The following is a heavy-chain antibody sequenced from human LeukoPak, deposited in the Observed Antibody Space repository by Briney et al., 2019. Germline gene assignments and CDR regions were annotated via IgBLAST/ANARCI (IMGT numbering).Heavy chain of an antibody. CDR1: GFTFSSYA. D-gene: IGHD4-23*01. CDR3: ARDSSDYGGKGVDY. J-gene: IGHJ4*02. Sequence: GGSLRLSCAASGFTFSSYAMSWVRQAPGKGLEWVSVIYSGGNTYYADSVKGRFTISRDNSKNTLYLQMNSLRAEDTAVYYCARDSSDYGGKGVDYWGQGTLVTVSS. V-gene: IGHV3-53*01. CDR2: IYSGGNT.